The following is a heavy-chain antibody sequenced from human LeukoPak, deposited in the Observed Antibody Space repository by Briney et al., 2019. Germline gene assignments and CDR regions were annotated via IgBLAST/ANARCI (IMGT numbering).Heavy chain of an antibody. CDR3: ARLVSGIVVVPDAFDI. CDR1: GYRFTSYL. J-gene: IGHJ3*02. V-gene: IGHV5-51*01. D-gene: IGHD2-2*01. CDR2: INPGDSAT. Sequence: GASLKISCKGSGYRFTSYLIGWGRQMPGKGLGGMGIINPGDSATSFSRTFQGQVTISADKPISTAYLQWSSLKASDTAMYYCARLVSGIVVVPDAFDIWGQGTMVTVSS.